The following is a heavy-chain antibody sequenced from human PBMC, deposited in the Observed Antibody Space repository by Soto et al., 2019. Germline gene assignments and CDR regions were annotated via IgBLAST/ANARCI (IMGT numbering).Heavy chain of an antibody. CDR1: GYTFTRYG. CDR2: INTYNGNT. CDR3: AMVDVYVTPSPQDV. J-gene: IGHJ6*02. V-gene: IGHV1-18*01. Sequence: QVQLVQSGAEVKNPGASVKIACKASGYTFTRYGIGWARQAPGQGLEWMGWINTYNGNTNYAQNGQVRVTLTTDTSTSTAYMELRSLRSNDTAIYYCAMVDVYVTPSPQDVWGQGTTVIVSS. D-gene: IGHD3-16*01.